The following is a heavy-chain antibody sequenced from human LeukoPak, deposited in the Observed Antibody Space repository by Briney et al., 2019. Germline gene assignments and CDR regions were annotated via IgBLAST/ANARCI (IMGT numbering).Heavy chain of an antibody. CDR1: GFTFSDYY. CDR3: AKVRMNDYGDYTGAFDI. D-gene: IGHD4-17*01. V-gene: IGHV3-23*01. J-gene: IGHJ3*02. CDR2: ISGSGGST. Sequence: GGSLRLSCAASGFTFSDYYMSWIRQAPGKGLEWVSAISGSGGSTYYADSVKGRFTISRDNSKNTLYLQMNSLRAEDTAVYYCAKVRMNDYGDYTGAFDIWGQGTMVTVSS.